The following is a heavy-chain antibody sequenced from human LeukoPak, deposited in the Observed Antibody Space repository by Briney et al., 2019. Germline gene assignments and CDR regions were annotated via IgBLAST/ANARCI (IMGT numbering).Heavy chain of an antibody. D-gene: IGHD6-13*01. CDR2: IYYSGST. CDR3: ARDPGVYVGY. V-gene: IGHV4-61*08. CDR1: GGSISSGDYY. Sequence: SETLSLTCTVSGGSISSGDYYWSWIRQPPGKGLEWIGYIYYSGSTYYNPSLKSRVTMSVDTSKNQFSLKLSSVTAADTAVYYCARDPGVYVGYWGQGTLVTVSS. J-gene: IGHJ4*02.